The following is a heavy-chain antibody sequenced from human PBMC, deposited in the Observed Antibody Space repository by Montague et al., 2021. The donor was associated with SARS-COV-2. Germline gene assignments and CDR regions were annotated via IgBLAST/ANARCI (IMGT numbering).Heavy chain of an antibody. D-gene: IGHD3-10*01. V-gene: IGHV3-11*03. J-gene: IGHJ4*02. CDR2: ISSSCYYT. Sequence: SLRLSCAASGFTFSDFYMSWIRQAPGKGLEWISYISSSCYYTQYXDSVKGRFTTSRDNAKRSLFLQMNSLRVEDTAVYYCATGGFGDKPFDYWGQGSLVTVSS. CDR1: GFTFSDFY. CDR3: ATGGFGDKPFDY.